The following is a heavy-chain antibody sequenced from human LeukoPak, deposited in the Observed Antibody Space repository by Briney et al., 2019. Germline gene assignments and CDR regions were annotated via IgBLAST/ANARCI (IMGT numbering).Heavy chain of an antibody. J-gene: IGHJ4*02. D-gene: IGHD2-15*01. CDR2: IKSKPDGGTS. Sequence: GGSLRLSCAASGFTFNIAWMSWVRQAPGKGLEWVGRIKSKPDGGTSHYAAPVKGRFTISRDDSKNMVYLEMNSLKTEDTAVYYCTTGCTGGGCYHYFFDYWGQGTRVTVSA. V-gene: IGHV3-15*01. CDR1: GFTFNIAW. CDR3: TTGCTGGGCYHYFFDY.